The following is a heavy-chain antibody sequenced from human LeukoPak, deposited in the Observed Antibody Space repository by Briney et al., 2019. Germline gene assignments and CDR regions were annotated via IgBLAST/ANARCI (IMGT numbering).Heavy chain of an antibody. CDR3: AKDDFKYYYYYMGV. D-gene: IGHD2-21*02. V-gene: IGHV3-30*02. J-gene: IGHJ6*03. CDR2: IRSDGNNK. Sequence: GGSLRLSCAASGFTFSTYGMHWVRQAPGKGLEWVAFIRSDGNNKYYADSVKGRFIISRDNSKNTLYLQMNSLRAEDTAVYYCAKDDFKYYYYYMGVWGKGTTVTVSS. CDR1: GFTFSTYG.